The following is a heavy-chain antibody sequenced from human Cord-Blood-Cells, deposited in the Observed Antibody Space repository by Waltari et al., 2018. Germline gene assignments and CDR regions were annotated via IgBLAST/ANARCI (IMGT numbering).Heavy chain of an antibody. J-gene: IGHJ5*02. CDR3: ARDRGYCSSTGCYTKGGANWFDP. V-gene: IGHV1-69*01. CDR2: IIPIFGTA. Sequence: QVQLVQSGAEVKKPGSSVKVSCKASGGTFSSYAISWVRQAPGQGLEWMGGIIPIFGTANYAQKFQGRVTITADESTSRAYMGLSSLRSEDTAVYYWARDRGYCSSTGCYTKGGANWFDPWGQGTLVTVSS. D-gene: IGHD2-2*02. CDR1: GGTFSSYA.